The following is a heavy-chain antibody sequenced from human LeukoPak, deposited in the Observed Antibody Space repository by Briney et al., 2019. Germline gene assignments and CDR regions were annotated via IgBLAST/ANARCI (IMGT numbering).Heavy chain of an antibody. D-gene: IGHD3-22*01. V-gene: IGHV5-51*01. CDR2: IYPGDSDT. CDR3: ARHRDSSGYYDDAFDI. J-gene: IGHJ3*02. CDR1: GYSFTSYW. Sequence: GESLKISYKGSGYSFTSYWIGWVRQMPGKGLEWMGIIYPGDSDTRYSLSFQGQVTISADKSISTAYLQWSSLKASDTAMYYCARHRDSSGYYDDAFDIWGQGTMVTVSS.